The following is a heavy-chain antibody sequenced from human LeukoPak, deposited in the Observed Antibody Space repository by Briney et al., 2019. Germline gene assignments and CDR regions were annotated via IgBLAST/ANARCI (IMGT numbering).Heavy chain of an antibody. Sequence: GSSVKVSCKASGGTFSSNAISWVRQAPGQGLEWMGRIIPILGIANYAQKFQGRVTITADKSTSTAYMELSSLRSEDTAVYYCARWGEAKGLLEYWGQGTLVTVSS. D-gene: IGHD3-3*01. V-gene: IGHV1-69*04. CDR2: IIPILGIA. CDR1: GGTFSSNA. J-gene: IGHJ4*02. CDR3: ARWGEAKGLLEY.